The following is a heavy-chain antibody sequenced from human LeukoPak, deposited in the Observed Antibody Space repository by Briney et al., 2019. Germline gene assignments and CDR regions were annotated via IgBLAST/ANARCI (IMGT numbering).Heavy chain of an antibody. D-gene: IGHD3-22*01. CDR3: AKNYYDSSGRPYYFDY. CDR1: GYTFTGYF. CDR2: NNPNSGGT. J-gene: IGHJ4*02. V-gene: IGHV1-2*02. Sequence: ASVKASCKASGYTFTGYFMHWVRQAPGQGVGWMGWNNPNSGGTNYAQKFQGRVTMTRDTSISTAYMELSRLRSDDTAVYYCAKNYYDSSGRPYYFDYWGQGTLVTVSS.